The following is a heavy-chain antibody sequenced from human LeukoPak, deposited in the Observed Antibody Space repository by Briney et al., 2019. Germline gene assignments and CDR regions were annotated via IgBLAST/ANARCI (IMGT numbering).Heavy chain of an antibody. CDR1: GGFISSSSYY. CDR3: ARQGENYSSFDY. Sequence: SETLSLTCIVSGGFISSSSYYWGWIRQPPGKGLEYIGSIYYSGSTYYNPSLKSRLTISVDTSKNQFSLKLSPVTAADTAVYYCARQGENYSSFDYWGQGTLVTVSS. J-gene: IGHJ4*02. CDR2: IYYSGST. V-gene: IGHV4-39*01. D-gene: IGHD1-7*01.